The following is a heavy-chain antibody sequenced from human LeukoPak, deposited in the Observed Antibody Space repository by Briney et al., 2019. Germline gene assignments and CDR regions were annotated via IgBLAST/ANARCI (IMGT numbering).Heavy chain of an antibody. J-gene: IGHJ3*02. V-gene: IGHV4-61*01. D-gene: IGHD3-3*01. Sequence: SETLSLTCTASGGSVSSGSYYWSWIRQPPGKGLEWIGYIYYSGSTNYNPSLKSRVTISVDTSKNQFSLKLSSVTAADTAVFYCARVASGYDVFDIWGQGTMVTVSS. CDR3: ARVASGYDVFDI. CDR2: IYYSGST. CDR1: GGSVSSGSYY.